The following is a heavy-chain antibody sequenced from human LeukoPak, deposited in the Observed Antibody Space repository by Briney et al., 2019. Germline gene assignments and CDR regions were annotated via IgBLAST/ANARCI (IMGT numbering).Heavy chain of an antibody. D-gene: IGHD6-6*01. Sequence: PSETLSLTCAVYGGSFSGYYWSWIRQPPGKGLEWIGEINHSGSTNYNPSLKSRVTISVDTSKNQFSLKLSSVTAADTAVYYCARDYFHYSSSSSGYYYYGMDVWGQGTTVTVSS. V-gene: IGHV4-34*01. CDR3: ARDYFHYSSSSSGYYYYGMDV. J-gene: IGHJ6*02. CDR2: INHSGST. CDR1: GGSFSGYY.